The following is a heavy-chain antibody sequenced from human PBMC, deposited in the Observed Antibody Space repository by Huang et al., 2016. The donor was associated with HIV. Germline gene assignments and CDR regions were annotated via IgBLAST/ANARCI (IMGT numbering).Heavy chain of an antibody. CDR2: ITSSSTFM. CDR1: GFTFSNYN. CDR3: ARAPLVRGLIYYFDY. J-gene: IGHJ4*02. V-gene: IGHV3-21*02. D-gene: IGHD6-13*01. Sequence: EVQLVESGGGLVKPGGSLRLSCASSGFTFSNYNINWVRQAAGKGREWVAPITSSSTFMSYADAVKGRFTISRDNAKNSLYLQMNGLRAEDTAIYYCARAPLVRGLIYYFDYWGQGILVTVSS.